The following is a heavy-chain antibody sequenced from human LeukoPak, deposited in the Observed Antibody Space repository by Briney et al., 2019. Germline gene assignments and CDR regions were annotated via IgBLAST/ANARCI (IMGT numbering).Heavy chain of an antibody. Sequence: GGSLRLSCAASGFTFSSYAMHWVCQAPGKGLEWVAVISYDGSNKYYADSVKGRFTISRDNSKNTLYLQMNSLRAEDTAVYYCAREDIVATTFDYWGQGTLVTVSS. CDR3: AREDIVATTFDY. CDR2: ISYDGSNK. D-gene: IGHD5-12*01. CDR1: GFTFSSYA. V-gene: IGHV3-30*04. J-gene: IGHJ4*02.